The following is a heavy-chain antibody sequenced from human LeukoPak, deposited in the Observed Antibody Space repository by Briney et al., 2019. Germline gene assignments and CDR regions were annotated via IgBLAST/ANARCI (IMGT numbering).Heavy chain of an antibody. CDR3: ARDQLLWFGELLLDY. CDR2: ISSSGSTI. CDR1: GFTFSSYG. V-gene: IGHV3-48*04. J-gene: IGHJ4*02. Sequence: GGSLRLSCAASGFTFSSYGMRWVRQAPGKGLEWVSYISSSGSTIYYADSVKGRFTISRDNAKNSLYLQMNSLRAEDTAVYYCARDQLLWFGELLLDYWGQGTLVTVSS. D-gene: IGHD3-10*01.